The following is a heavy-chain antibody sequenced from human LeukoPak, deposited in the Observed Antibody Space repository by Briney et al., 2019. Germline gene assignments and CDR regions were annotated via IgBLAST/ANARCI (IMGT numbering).Heavy chain of an antibody. CDR2: ISGSGGST. V-gene: IGHV3-23*01. CDR3: AKTAYFGGNYRQWYFDY. D-gene: IGHD4-23*01. Sequence: GGSLRLSCAASGFTFSSYAMTWVRQAPGKGLEWVSAISGSGGSTYYADSVKGRFTISRDNSKNTLYLQMNSLRAEDTAVYYCAKTAYFGGNYRQWYFDYWGQGTLVTVSS. J-gene: IGHJ4*02. CDR1: GFTFSSYA.